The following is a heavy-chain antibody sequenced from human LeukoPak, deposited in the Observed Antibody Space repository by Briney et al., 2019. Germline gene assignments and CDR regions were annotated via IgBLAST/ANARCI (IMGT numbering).Heavy chain of an antibody. V-gene: IGHV3-74*01. CDR3: ARGLRDDYGTDV. CDR1: GFTFSDYW. Sequence: GGSLRLSCEASGFTFSDYWMHWVRQAPGKGMVWVSRIYIDGGRPAYADSVRGRVTISRDNARNMVYLQMNSLTVDDTAVYSCARGLRDDYGTDVWGQGITVTVSS. J-gene: IGHJ6*02. CDR2: IYIDGGRP.